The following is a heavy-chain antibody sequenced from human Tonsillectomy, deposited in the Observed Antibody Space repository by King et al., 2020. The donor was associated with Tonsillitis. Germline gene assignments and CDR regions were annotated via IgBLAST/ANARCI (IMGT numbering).Heavy chain of an antibody. V-gene: IGHV4-31*03. J-gene: IGHJ6*02. Sequence: VQLQESGPGLVKPSQTLSLNCTVSGGSISSGGYYWSWIRQHPEKGLEWIGYIYYSGSTYYNPSLKSRVTISIDTSKNQFSLKLSSVTAADTAVYYCARGTYYYYGMDVWGQGTTVTVSS. CDR3: ARGTYYYYGMDV. CDR1: GGSISSGGYY. CDR2: IYYSGST.